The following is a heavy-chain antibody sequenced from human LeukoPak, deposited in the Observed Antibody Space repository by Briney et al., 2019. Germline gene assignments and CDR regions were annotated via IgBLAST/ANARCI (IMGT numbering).Heavy chain of an antibody. CDR3: ARGYSYGYYYFDY. Sequence: SETLSLTCTVSGGSINSYYWSRIRQPAGKGLEWIGRIYTSGSTNYNPSLKSRVTMSVDTSKNQFSLKLSSVTAADTAVYYCARGYSYGYYYFDYWGQGTLVTVPS. CDR1: GGSINSYY. J-gene: IGHJ4*02. CDR2: IYTSGST. V-gene: IGHV4-4*07. D-gene: IGHD5-18*01.